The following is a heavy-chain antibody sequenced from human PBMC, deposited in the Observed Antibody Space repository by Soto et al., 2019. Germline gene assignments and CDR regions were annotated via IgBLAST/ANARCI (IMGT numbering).Heavy chain of an antibody. CDR1: GFTFDDYG. V-gene: IGHV3-20*04. CDR3: ARGDRWPMIVVVQYYFDY. J-gene: IGHJ4*02. CDR2: INWNGGST. D-gene: IGHD3-22*01. Sequence: EVQLVESGGGVVRPGGSLRLSCAASGFTFDDYGMSWVRQAPGKGLEWVSGINWNGGSTGYADSVKGRFTISRDNAKNSLYLQMNSLRAEDTALYYCARGDRWPMIVVVQYYFDYWGQGTLVTVSS.